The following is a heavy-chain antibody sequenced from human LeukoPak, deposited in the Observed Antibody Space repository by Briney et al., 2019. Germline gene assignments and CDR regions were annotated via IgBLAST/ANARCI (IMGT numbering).Heavy chain of an antibody. Sequence: PSETLSLTCTVSGGSISSYYWSWIRQPAGQGLDWIGRIYTSGSPNYNPSLKSRVTMSVDTSKNQFSLKLSSVTAADTAVYYCAREADGYYDDCGQGSLVTVSS. CDR2: IYTSGSP. CDR1: GGSISSYY. D-gene: IGHD5-24*01. CDR3: AREADGYYDD. V-gene: IGHV4-4*07. J-gene: IGHJ4*02.